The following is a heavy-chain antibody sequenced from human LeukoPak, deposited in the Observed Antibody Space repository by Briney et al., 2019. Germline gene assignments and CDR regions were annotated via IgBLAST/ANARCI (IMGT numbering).Heavy chain of an antibody. CDR3: AKDLMRDRWFGES. V-gene: IGHV3-49*04. Sequence: GGSLRLSCTASGFTFGDYVMSWVRQAPGTGLEWVGFIRSKAYGGTTKNAASVKGRFTISRDDSRSIAYLQMNSLRLEDTAVYYCAKDLMRDRWFGESWGQGTLVTVSS. D-gene: IGHD3-10*01. CDR2: IRSKAYGGTT. J-gene: IGHJ5*02. CDR1: GFTFGDYV.